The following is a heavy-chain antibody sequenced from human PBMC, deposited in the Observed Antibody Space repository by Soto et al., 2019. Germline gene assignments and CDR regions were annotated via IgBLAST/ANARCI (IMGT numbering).Heavy chain of an antibody. Sequence: PGESLKISCKGSGYSFTSYWIGWVRQMPGKGLEWMGIIHPGDSDTRYSPSFQGQVTISADKSLSAAYLQWSSLRTSDTATYYCARQAVPSIVTPGSDFDYWGQGTQVTVSS. CDR1: GYSFTSYW. V-gene: IGHV5-51*01. CDR2: IHPGDSDT. D-gene: IGHD3-22*01. CDR3: ARQAVPSIVTPGSDFDY. J-gene: IGHJ4*02.